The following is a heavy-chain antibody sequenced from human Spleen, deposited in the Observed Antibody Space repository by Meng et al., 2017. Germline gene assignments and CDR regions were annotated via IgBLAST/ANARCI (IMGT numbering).Heavy chain of an antibody. J-gene: IGHJ5*02. D-gene: IGHD5-18*01. V-gene: IGHV4-39*01. CDR1: GGSIISGSYY. CDR3: ARASYSYDSWFDP. CDR2: IYYNGQS. Sequence: QLQESGPGLVKPSETLSLTCTVSGGSIISGSYYWVWFRQPPGKGLEWIGQIYYNGQSYYNPSLKSRLAMSVDTSRSQFSLNLNTVTAADTAVYYCARASYSYDSWFDPWGQGTLVTVSS.